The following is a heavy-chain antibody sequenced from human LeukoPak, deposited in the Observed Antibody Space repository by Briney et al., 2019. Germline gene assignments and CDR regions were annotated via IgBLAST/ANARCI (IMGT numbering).Heavy chain of an antibody. D-gene: IGHD3-3*01. Sequence: GGCLRLSCAASVFTFSSYAMHWVRQAPGKGLEWVAVISYDGSNKYYADSVKGRFTISRDNSKNTLYLQMNSLRAEDTAVYYCARDYYDFWSGYYYHGMDVWGQGTTVTVSS. CDR2: ISYDGSNK. CDR1: VFTFSSYA. CDR3: ARDYYDFWSGYYYHGMDV. V-gene: IGHV3-30-3*01. J-gene: IGHJ6*02.